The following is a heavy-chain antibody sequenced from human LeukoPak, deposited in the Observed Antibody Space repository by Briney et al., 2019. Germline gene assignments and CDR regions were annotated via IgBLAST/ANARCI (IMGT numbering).Heavy chain of an antibody. D-gene: IGHD3-22*01. CDR1: GGSINNYY. CDR2: VYYSGTT. CDR3: ARGIEVVHLLNWFDP. V-gene: IGHV4-39*07. J-gene: IGHJ5*02. Sequence: SETLSLTCTVSGGSINNYYWSWIRQPPGKGLEWIGTVYYSGTTYYNPSLKSRVTISVDTSKNQFSLKLSSVTAADTAVYYCARGIEVVHLLNWFDPWGQGTLVTVSS.